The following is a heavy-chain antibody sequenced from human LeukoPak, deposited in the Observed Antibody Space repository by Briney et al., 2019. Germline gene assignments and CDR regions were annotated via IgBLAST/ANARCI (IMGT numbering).Heavy chain of an antibody. Sequence: PSETLSLTCTVSGGSISSSSYYWGWIRQPPGKGLEWIGSIYYSGSTYYNPSLKSRVTISVDTSKNQFSLKLSSVTAADTAVYYCARHSGGRDSSGEYWYFDLWGRGTLVTVSS. CDR1: GGSISSSSYY. D-gene: IGHD3-22*01. CDR2: IYYSGST. J-gene: IGHJ2*01. V-gene: IGHV4-39*01. CDR3: ARHSGGRDSSGEYWYFDL.